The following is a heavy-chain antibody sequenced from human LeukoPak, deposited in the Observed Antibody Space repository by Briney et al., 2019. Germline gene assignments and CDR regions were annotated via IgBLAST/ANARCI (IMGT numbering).Heavy chain of an antibody. CDR3: ARGVRGGRSGDYSYYYYMDV. V-gene: IGHV3-66*02. J-gene: IGHJ6*03. Sequence: PGGSLRLSCAASGFTVSTNYVSWVRQAPGKGLEWVSVIYSGDYTYYADSVKGRFTIYRDDSKNTLYLQMNSLRAEDTAVYYCARGVRGGRSGDYSYYYYMDVWGKGTTVTVSS. D-gene: IGHD4-17*01. CDR2: IYSGDYT. CDR1: GFTVSTNY.